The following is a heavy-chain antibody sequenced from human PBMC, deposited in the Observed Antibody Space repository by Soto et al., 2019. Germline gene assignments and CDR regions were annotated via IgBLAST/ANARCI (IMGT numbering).Heavy chain of an antibody. Sequence: QVQLVQSGAAVQKPGSSVKVSCKASADTFNSYSLSWLRQAPGQRLEWMGGITPVFGTADYAQSFEDRLTIAADDSTRTVYMELSSLRSDDTAVYYCARSLEVATVTNWFDPWGQGALVTVSS. V-gene: IGHV1-69*01. CDR3: ARSLEVATVTNWFDP. CDR2: ITPVFGTA. J-gene: IGHJ5*02. D-gene: IGHD4-17*01. CDR1: ADTFNSYS.